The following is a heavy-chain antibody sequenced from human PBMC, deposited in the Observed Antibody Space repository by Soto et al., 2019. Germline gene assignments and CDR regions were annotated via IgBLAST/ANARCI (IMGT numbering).Heavy chain of an antibody. CDR1: GFAFSSFG. J-gene: IGHJ4*02. CDR3: ASRSPALDY. Sequence: QVQLVESGGGVVQPGNSLRLSCAASGFAFSSFGMHWVRQAPGKRLEWVAVIWHDGRNKYYADFVKGRFTISRDNSRNTLFLQMNSLRVEDTAVYYCASRSPALDYWGQGTLVTVSS. CDR2: IWHDGRNK. D-gene: IGHD2-2*01. V-gene: IGHV3-33*01.